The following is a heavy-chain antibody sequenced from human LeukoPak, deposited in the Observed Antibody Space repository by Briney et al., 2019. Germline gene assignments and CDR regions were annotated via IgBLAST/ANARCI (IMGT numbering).Heavy chain of an antibody. V-gene: IGHV3-23*01. Sequence: PGGSLRLSCAASGFTFSNYAMSWVRQAPGKGPEWVSAISGSGGRTYHADSVKGRFTISRDNSKNTLYLQMNSLRVDDTAVYYCAKGSSDWSGPTGVFDYWGQGTLVTGSS. CDR1: GFTFSNYA. D-gene: IGHD6-19*01. CDR3: AKGSSDWSGPTGVFDY. CDR2: ISGSGGRT. J-gene: IGHJ4*02.